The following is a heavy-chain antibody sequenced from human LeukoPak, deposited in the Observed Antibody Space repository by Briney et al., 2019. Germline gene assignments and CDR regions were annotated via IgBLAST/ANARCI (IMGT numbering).Heavy chain of an antibody. J-gene: IGHJ4*02. Sequence: GASVKVSCKASGYTFTGYYMHWVRQAPGQGLEWMGWINPNSGGTNYAQKFQGRVTMTRDTSISTAYMELSRLRSDDTAVYYCASLYYDFWSGYPLYWGQGTLVTVSS. V-gene: IGHV1-2*02. CDR1: GYTFTGYY. CDR2: INPNSGGT. D-gene: IGHD3-3*01. CDR3: ASLYYDFWSGYPLY.